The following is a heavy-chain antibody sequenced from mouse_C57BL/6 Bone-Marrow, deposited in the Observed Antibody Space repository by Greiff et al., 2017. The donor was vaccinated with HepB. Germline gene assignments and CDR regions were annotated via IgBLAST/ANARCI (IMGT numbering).Heavy chain of an antibody. V-gene: IGHV1-7*01. J-gene: IGHJ3*01. CDR3: ARFWDAWFAY. D-gene: IGHD4-1*01. Sequence: QVHVKQSGAELAKPGASVKLSCKASGYTFTSYWMHWVKQRPGQGLEWIGYINPSSGYTKYNQKFKDKATFTADKSSSTAYMQLSSLTYEDSAVYYCARFWDAWFAYWGQGTLVTVSA. CDR2: INPSSGYT. CDR1: GYTFTSYW.